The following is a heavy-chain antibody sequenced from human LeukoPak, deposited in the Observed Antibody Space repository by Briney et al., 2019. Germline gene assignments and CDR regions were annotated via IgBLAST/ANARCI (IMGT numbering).Heavy chain of an antibody. CDR1: GYTFTSYS. J-gene: IGHJ4*02. V-gene: IGHV1-18*01. D-gene: IGHD3-3*01. CDR3: AKLYDLWSGYYTGY. CDR2: ISAYNGNT. Sequence: ASVKVSCKASGYTFTSYSISWVRQAPGQGLEWMGWISAYNGNTNYAQKLQGRVTMTTDTSTSTAYMELRSLRSDDTAVYYCAKLYDLWSGYYTGYWGQGTLVTVSS.